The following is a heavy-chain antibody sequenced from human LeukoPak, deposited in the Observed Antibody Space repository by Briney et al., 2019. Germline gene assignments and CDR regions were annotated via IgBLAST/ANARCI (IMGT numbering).Heavy chain of an antibody. CDR3: ARGIIAAAGSDAFDI. J-gene: IGHJ3*02. Sequence: GGSLRLSCAASGFTFSSYSMNWVRQAPGKGLEWVSSISSSSSYIYYADSVTGRFTISRDNAKNSLYLQMNSLRAEDTAVYYCARGIIAAAGSDAFDIWGQGTMVTVSS. CDR1: GFTFSSYS. V-gene: IGHV3-21*01. CDR2: ISSSSSYI. D-gene: IGHD6-13*01.